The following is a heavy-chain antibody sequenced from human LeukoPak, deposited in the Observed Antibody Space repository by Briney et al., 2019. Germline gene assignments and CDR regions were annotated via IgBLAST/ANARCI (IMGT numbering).Heavy chain of an antibody. J-gene: IGHJ3*02. V-gene: IGHV3-21*01. CDR1: GFTFSTYT. Sequence: GGSLRLSCAASGFTFSTYTINWVRQAPGKGLEWVSSISSSNTYKYCADSVKGRFTVSRDNAKNSLYLQMNSLRAEDTAVYYCARELYDSSSYYYVGAFDIWGQGTVVTVPS. CDR3: ARELYDSSSYYYVGAFDI. CDR2: ISSSNTYK. D-gene: IGHD3-22*01.